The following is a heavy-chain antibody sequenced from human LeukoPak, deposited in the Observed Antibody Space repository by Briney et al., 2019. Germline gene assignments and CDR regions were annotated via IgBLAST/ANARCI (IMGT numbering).Heavy chain of an antibody. D-gene: IGHD6-13*01. CDR2: IKQDGSEK. J-gene: IGHJ4*02. V-gene: IGHV3-7*01. CDR1: GFTFSNYW. CDR3: AKFSIAAAGSSRDY. Sequence: GGSLRLSCAASGFTFSNYWLTWVRQAPGQGLEGVANIKQDGSEKHYVDSVKGRFTISRDNAKNSLYLQMNSLRAEDTAVYYCAKFSIAAAGSSRDYWGQGTLVTVSS.